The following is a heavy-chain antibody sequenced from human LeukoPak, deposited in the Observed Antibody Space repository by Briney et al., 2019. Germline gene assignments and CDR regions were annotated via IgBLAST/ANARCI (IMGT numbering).Heavy chain of an antibody. CDR2: IIPIFGTA. CDR3: ARGVDIVVVPAAYNWFDP. J-gene: IGHJ5*02. V-gene: IGHV1-69*05. D-gene: IGHD2-2*01. CDR1: GYTFTSYY. Sequence: SVKVSCKASGYTFTSYYMHWVRQAPGQGLEWMGGIIPIFGTANYAQKFQGRVTITTDESTSTAYMELSSLRSEDTAVYYCARGVDIVVVPAAYNWFDPWGQGTLVTVSS.